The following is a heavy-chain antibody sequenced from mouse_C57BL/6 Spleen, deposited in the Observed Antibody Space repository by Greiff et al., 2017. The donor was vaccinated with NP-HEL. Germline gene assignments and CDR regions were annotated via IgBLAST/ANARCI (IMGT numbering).Heavy chain of an antibody. V-gene: IGHV1-82*01. CDR3: AREGGPYAMDY. CDR1: GYAFSSSW. J-gene: IGHJ4*01. Sequence: QVQLQQSGPELVKPGASVKISCKASGYAFSSSWMNWVKQRPGKGLEWIGRIYPGDGDTNYNGTFKGKATLTADKSSSTAYMQLSSLTSEDSAVYFCAREGGPYAMDYWGQGTSVTVSS. CDR2: IYPGDGDT.